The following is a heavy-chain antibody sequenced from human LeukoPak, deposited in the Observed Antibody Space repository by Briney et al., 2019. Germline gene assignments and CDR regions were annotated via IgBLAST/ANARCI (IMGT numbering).Heavy chain of an antibody. CDR1: GFTVTSNY. CDR2: ISGSGGSI. CDR3: AKGPLDYIHGTHYFDY. D-gene: IGHD4-11*01. J-gene: IGHJ4*02. V-gene: IGHV3-23*01. Sequence: TGGSLRLSCAASGFTVTSNYMSWVRQAPGKGLEWVSGISGSGGSIQYADSVKGRFTISRDNSKNTLNLQMNILRAEDTAVYYCAKGPLDYIHGTHYFDYWGQGTLVTVSA.